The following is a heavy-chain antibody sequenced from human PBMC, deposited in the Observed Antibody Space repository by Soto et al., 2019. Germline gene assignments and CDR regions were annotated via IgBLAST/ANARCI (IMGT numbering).Heavy chain of an antibody. V-gene: IGHV4-59*02. Sequence: QVQLQESGPGLVKPSETLSLTCTVSGGSVSGHYWSWIRQPPGKGLEWTGYIYYRGTTNYNPSLMTRLTMSTDTSKNQVSLKLRYVTAADTAVYYCARVTKKGRLPVPNSFDLWGQGTTVIVSS. D-gene: IGHD5-12*01. J-gene: IGHJ3*01. CDR1: GGSVSGHY. CDR3: ARVTKKGRLPVPNSFDL. CDR2: IYYRGTT.